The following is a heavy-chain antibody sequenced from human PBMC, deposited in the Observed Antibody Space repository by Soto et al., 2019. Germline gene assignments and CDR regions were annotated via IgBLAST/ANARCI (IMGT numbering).Heavy chain of an antibody. CDR3: ARCPAPEPGRYYYYYMDV. CDR1: GGSISSYY. V-gene: IGHV4-59*08. J-gene: IGHJ6*03. CDR2: IYYSGST. Sequence: SETLSLTCTVSGGSISSYYWSWIRQPPGKGLEWIGYIYYSGSTNYNPSLKSRVTISVDTSKNQFSLKLSSVTAADTAVYYCARCPAPEPGRYYYYYMDVWGKGTTVTVSS. D-gene: IGHD1-1*01.